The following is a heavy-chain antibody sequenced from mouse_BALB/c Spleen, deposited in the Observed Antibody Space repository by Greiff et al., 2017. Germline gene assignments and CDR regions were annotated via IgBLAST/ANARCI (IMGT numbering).Heavy chain of an antibody. CDR2: ISDGGSYT. D-gene: IGHD2-4*01. Sequence: EVHLVESGGGLVKPGGSLKLSCAASGFTFSDYYMYWVRQTPEKRLEWVATISDGGSYTYYPDSVKGRFTISRDNAKNNLYLQMSSLKSEDTAMYYCARGDYDRGYYAMDYWGQGTSVTVSS. V-gene: IGHV5-4*02. CDR1: GFTFSDYY. J-gene: IGHJ4*01. CDR3: ARGDYDRGYYAMDY.